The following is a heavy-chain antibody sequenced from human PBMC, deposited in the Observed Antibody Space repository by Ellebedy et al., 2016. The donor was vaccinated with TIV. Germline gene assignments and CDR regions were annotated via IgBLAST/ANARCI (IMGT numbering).Heavy chain of an antibody. D-gene: IGHD3-10*01. J-gene: IGHJ4*02. V-gene: IGHV4-31*03. CDR3: VWDGSGLVSGFDV. CDR2: IDNGGTT. CDR1: SGSFSSGSYY. Sequence: MPSETLSLTCTVSSGSFSSGSYYWSWIRQYPGKGLEWFGYIDNGGTTQYNPSLNRRVTIPVDTTQSHFSLRMTSLTAADTAVYYCVWDGSGLVSGFDVWGQGTLVTVSS.